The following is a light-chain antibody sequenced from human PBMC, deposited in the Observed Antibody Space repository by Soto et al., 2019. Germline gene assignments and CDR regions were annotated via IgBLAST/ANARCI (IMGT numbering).Light chain of an antibody. CDR1: QIISTW. Sequence: DIQMTQSPSTLSGSVGDRVTITCRASQIISTWLAWYQQKPGKAPKLLIYKASALESGVPSRFSGSGSGTDFTLTISSLQPEDVATYYCQKYNSAPLTFGGGTKVDIK. J-gene: IGKJ4*01. CDR2: KAS. V-gene: IGKV1-5*03. CDR3: QKYNSAPLT.